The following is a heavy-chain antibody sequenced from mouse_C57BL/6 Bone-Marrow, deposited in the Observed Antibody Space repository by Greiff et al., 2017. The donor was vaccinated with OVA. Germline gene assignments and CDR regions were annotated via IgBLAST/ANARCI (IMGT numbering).Heavy chain of an antibody. Sequence: EVQLQQSGAELVRPGASVKLSCTASGFNIKGDYMHWVKQRPEQGLEWIGWIDPENGDTEYASKFQGKATITADTSSNTAYLQLSSLTSEDTAVYYCTTDYYGYFDVWGTGTTVTVSS. CDR1: GFNIKGDY. CDR3: TTDYYGYFDV. J-gene: IGHJ1*03. V-gene: IGHV14-4*01. D-gene: IGHD2-4*01. CDR2: IDPENGDT.